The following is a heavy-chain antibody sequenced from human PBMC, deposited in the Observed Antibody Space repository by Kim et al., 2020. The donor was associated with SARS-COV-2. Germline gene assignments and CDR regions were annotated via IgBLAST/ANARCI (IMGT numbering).Heavy chain of an antibody. CDR1: GGSISSGDYY. D-gene: IGHD3-22*01. Sequence: SETLSLTCTVSGGSISSGDYYWSWIRQPPGKGLEWIGYIYYSGSTYYNPSLKSRVTISVDTSKNQFSLKLSSVTAADTAVYYCARDRGTYYYDSRNPYGMDVWGQGTTVTVSS. CDR2: IYYSGST. J-gene: IGHJ6*02. CDR3: ARDRGTYYYDSRNPYGMDV. V-gene: IGHV4-30-4*01.